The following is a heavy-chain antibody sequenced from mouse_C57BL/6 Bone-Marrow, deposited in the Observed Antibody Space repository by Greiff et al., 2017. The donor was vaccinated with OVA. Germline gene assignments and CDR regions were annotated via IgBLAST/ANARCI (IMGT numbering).Heavy chain of an antibody. CDR3: ARHRVLPLAY. Sequence: EVMLVESGGDLVKPGGSLKLSCAASGFTFSSYGMSWVRQTPDKRLEWVATISSGGSYTYYPDSVKGRFTISRDNAKNTLYVQMSSLKSEDTAMYYCARHRVLPLAYWGQGNVVTVSA. CDR1: GFTFSSYG. CDR2: ISSGGSYT. V-gene: IGHV5-6*02. J-gene: IGHJ3*01. D-gene: IGHD2-14*01.